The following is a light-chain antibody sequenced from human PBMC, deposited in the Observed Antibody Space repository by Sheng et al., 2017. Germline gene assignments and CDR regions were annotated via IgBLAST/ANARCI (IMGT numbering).Light chain of an antibody. CDR3: QQLHSYPFT. J-gene: IGKJ3*01. CDR2: GSF. Sequence: IQLTQSPSFLSASVGDRVTITCRASEGINTYLSWFQQAPGKAPKLLIYGSFTLQRGVPSRFSGSGSGTEFTLTISSLQPEDFGSYHCQQLHSYPFTFGPGT. CDR1: EGINTY. V-gene: IGKV1-9*01.